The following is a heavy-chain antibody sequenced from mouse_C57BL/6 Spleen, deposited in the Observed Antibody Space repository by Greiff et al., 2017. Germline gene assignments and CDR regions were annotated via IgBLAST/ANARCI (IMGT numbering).Heavy chain of an antibody. Sequence: LMESGAELVRPGTSVKVSCKASGYAFTNYLIEWVKQRPGQGLEWIGGINPGSGGTNYNEKFKGTATLTADKSSSTAYLQLSSLTSEDSAVYFCARADSYVIIYFAYWGQGTTLTVSS. J-gene: IGHJ2*01. V-gene: IGHV1-54*01. CDR2: INPGSGGT. D-gene: IGHD1-1*01. CDR1: GYAFTNYL. CDR3: ARADSYVIIYFAY.